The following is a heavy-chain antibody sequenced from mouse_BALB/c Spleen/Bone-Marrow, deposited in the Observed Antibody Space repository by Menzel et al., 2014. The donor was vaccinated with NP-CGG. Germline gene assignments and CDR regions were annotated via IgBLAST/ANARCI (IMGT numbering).Heavy chain of an antibody. CDR2: IDPANDYS. Sequence: VQLQQPGAELVKPGASVKLSCTASGFNIKDTYMHWVKQRPAQGLEWIGKIDPANDYSEHNPKFLGKATITADTSSNTAYLHLSSLTSEDTAFYYCAGDGYVVWGAGTTVTVSS. D-gene: IGHD2-2*01. CDR1: GFNIKDTY. V-gene: IGHV14-3*02. CDR3: AGDGYVV. J-gene: IGHJ1*01.